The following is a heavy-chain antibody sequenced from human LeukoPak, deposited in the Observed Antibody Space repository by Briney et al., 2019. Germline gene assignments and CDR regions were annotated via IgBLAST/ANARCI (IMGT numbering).Heavy chain of an antibody. Sequence: PGGSLRLSCVASGFSFTSSWMTWVRQAPGKGLEWVANIAGDESQKRYMDSVKGRFTISRDNSKNTLYLQMNSLRAEDTAVYYCARGGYCSSTSCYRDYYYYYYMDVWGKGTTVTVSS. CDR1: GFSFTSSW. D-gene: IGHD2-2*02. J-gene: IGHJ6*03. V-gene: IGHV3-7*01. CDR2: IAGDESQK. CDR3: ARGGYCSSTSCYRDYYYYYYMDV.